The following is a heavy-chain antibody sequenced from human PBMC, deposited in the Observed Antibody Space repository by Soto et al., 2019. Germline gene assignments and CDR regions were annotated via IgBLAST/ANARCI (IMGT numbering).Heavy chain of an antibody. D-gene: IGHD3-9*01. Sequence: GSLRLSCAASGFTFSSYSMNWVRQAPGKGLEWVSSISSSSSYIYYADSVKGRFTISRDNAKNSLYLQMNSLRAEDTAVYYCASTPYDILTGYYPDYWGQGTLVTVSS. J-gene: IGHJ4*02. CDR2: ISSSSSYI. CDR3: ASTPYDILTGYYPDY. CDR1: GFTFSSYS. V-gene: IGHV3-21*01.